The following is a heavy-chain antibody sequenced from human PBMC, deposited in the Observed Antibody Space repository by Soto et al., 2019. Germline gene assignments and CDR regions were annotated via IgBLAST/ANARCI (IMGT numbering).Heavy chain of an antibody. V-gene: IGHV4-30-4*01. Sequence: TLDIRCTVYGGSISSGDNYWSWIRPPPGKGPEWIGYIHYSGRPYYNPSLKSRVSISVDTSKNQFSLNLSSVTAADTAVYYCARYYYDSSGYYYRNFDYWGQG. CDR1: GGSISSGDNY. CDR3: ARYYYDSSGYYYRNFDY. J-gene: IGHJ4*02. D-gene: IGHD3-22*01. CDR2: IHYSGRP.